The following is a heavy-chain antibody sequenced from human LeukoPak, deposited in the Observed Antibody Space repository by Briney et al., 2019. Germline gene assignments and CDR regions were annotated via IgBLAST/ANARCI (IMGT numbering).Heavy chain of an antibody. D-gene: IGHD3-10*01. J-gene: IGHJ5*02. CDR3: VRGGFSLDR. CDR1: GFTVSSNY. Sequence: GGSLRLSCAASGFTVSSNYMSWVRQAPGKGLEWVANINEDGREKYYVDSVKGRIFISRDNARHSLYLQMNSPRAEDTAVYYCVRGGFSLDRWGQGTLVTVSS. CDR2: INEDGREK. V-gene: IGHV3-7*01.